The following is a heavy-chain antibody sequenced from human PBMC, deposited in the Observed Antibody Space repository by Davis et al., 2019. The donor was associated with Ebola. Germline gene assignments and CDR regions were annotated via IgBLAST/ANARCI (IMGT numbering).Heavy chain of an antibody. J-gene: IGHJ5*02. CDR3: ARGTSTTVTHGWFDP. CDR2: IYYSGST. D-gene: IGHD4-17*01. Sequence: PSETLSLTCTVSGGSISSSSYYWGWIRQPPGKGLEWIGSIYYSGSTYYNPSLKSRVTISVDTSKNQFSLKLSSVTAADTAVYYCARGTSTTVTHGWFDPWGQGTLVTVSS. CDR1: GGSISSSSYY. V-gene: IGHV4-39*01.